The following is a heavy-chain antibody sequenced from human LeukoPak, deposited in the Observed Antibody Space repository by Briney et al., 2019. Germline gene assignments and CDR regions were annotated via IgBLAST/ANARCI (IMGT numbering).Heavy chain of an antibody. CDR2: INHSGST. D-gene: IGHD2-15*01. CDR3: ARGAAAAY. J-gene: IGHJ4*02. CDR1: GGSFSGYY. V-gene: IGHV4-34*01. Sequence: PSETLSLTCAVYGGSFSGYYWSWIRQPPGKGLEWIGEINHSGSTNYNPSLKSRVTISVDTSKNQFSLKLSSVTAADTAVYYCARGAAAAYWGQGTLVTASS.